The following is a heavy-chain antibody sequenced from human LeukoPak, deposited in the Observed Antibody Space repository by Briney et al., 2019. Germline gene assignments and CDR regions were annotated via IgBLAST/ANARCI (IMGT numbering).Heavy chain of an antibody. J-gene: IGHJ1*01. V-gene: IGHV3-7*01. CDR1: GFTFSTYW. Sequence: GGSLRLSCAASGFTFSTYWMSWVRQAPGRGLEWLASIKQDGSEEYCVDSVKGRFTISRDNAKNSLYLQMNSLRAEDTALYYCASSSYCGGDCYSPGHWGQGTLVTVSS. CDR2: IKQDGSEE. CDR3: ASSSYCGGDCYSPGH. D-gene: IGHD2-21*02.